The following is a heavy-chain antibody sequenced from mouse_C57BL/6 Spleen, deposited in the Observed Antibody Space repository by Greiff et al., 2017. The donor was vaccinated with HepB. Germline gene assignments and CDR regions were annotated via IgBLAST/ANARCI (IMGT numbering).Heavy chain of an antibody. CDR1: GYTFTSYW. V-gene: IGHV1-52*01. D-gene: IGHD2-1*01. CDR2: IDPSDSET. Sequence: QVQLQQSGAELVRPGSSVKLSCKASGYTFTSYWMHWVKQRPIQGLEWIGNIDPSDSETHYNQKFKDKATLTVDKSSSTAYMQLSSLTSEDSAVYYCARGGKDYGNYVGFAYWGQGTLVTVSA. J-gene: IGHJ3*01. CDR3: ARGGKDYGNYVGFAY.